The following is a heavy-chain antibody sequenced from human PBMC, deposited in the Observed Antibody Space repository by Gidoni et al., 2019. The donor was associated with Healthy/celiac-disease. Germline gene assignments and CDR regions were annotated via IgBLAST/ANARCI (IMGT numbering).Heavy chain of an antibody. J-gene: IGHJ4*02. Sequence: QVQLVESGGDVVQPGRSLRLSCAAYGFPFSSYGMHWVRQAPGKGLEWVAVIWYDGSNKYYADSVKGRFTISRDNSKNTLYLQMNSLRAEDTAVYYCARPSGDSVGYFDYWGQGTLVTVSS. CDR1: GFPFSSYG. D-gene: IGHD4-17*01. V-gene: IGHV3-33*01. CDR3: ARPSGDSVGYFDY. CDR2: IWYDGSNK.